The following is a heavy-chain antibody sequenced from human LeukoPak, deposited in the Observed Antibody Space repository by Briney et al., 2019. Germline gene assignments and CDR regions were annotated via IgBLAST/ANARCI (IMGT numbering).Heavy chain of an antibody. D-gene: IGHD6-13*01. J-gene: IGHJ4*02. CDR2: INPSVGST. CDR3: ARDLDSSSWYIEY. Sequence: ASVTVSFKASGYTFTTYFIHWVRQAPGQGLEWMGMINPSVGSTTCAQKFQGRVTMTRDTSTSTVYMELSSLRSEDTAVYYCARDLDSSSWYIEYWGQGTLVTVSS. CDR1: GYTFTTYF. V-gene: IGHV1-46*01.